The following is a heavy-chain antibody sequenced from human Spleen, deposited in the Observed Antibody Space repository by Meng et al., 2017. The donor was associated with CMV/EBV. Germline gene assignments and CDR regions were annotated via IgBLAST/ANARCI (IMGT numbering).Heavy chain of an antibody. Sequence: SETLSLTCTVSGGSISSYYWSWIRQPPGKGLEWIGYIYYSGSTNYNPSLKSRVTISVDTSKNQFSLKLSSVTAADTAVYYCARGGGAKVPAAIRAWFDPWGQGTLVTVSS. D-gene: IGHD2-2*02. CDR2: IYYSGST. CDR1: GGSISSYY. J-gene: IGHJ5*02. CDR3: ARGGGAKVPAAIRAWFDP. V-gene: IGHV4-59*12.